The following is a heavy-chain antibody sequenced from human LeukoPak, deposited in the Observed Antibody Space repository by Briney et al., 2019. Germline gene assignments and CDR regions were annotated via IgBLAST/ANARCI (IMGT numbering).Heavy chain of an antibody. CDR1: GGTFSNYT. Sequence: SVKVSCKASGGTFSNYTISWVRQAPGQGLEWMGGIIPIFGTANYAQKFQGRVTITADESTSTAYMELSSLRSEDTAVYYCARENSGEQQLDDYWGQGTLVTVSS. CDR2: IIPIFGTA. V-gene: IGHV1-69*13. CDR3: ARENSGEQQLDDY. D-gene: IGHD6-13*01. J-gene: IGHJ4*02.